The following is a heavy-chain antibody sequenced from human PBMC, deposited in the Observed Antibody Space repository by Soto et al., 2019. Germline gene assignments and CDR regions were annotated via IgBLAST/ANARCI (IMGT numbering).Heavy chain of an antibody. J-gene: IGHJ4*02. V-gene: IGHV3-11*01. CDR3: ARDDRNYDY. CDR2: ISSRGSTI. CDR1: GFTLSDYY. Sequence: PGGSLRLSCAASGFTLSDYYMSWIRQAPGKGLEWVSYISSRGSTIYYADSVKGRFTISRDTAKNSLYLQMNSLRAEDAAVYYCARDDRNYDYWGQGTLVTVSS. D-gene: IGHD1-7*01.